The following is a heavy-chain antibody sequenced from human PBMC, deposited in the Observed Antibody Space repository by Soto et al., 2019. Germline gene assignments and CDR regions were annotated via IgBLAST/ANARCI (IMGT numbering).Heavy chain of an antibody. J-gene: IGHJ2*01. V-gene: IGHV4-59*01. Sequence: SLTCTVSCGAISSYYWSWIRQPPGKGLEWIGYIYYSGSTNYNPSLKSQVTISVDTSKNQFSLKLSSVTAADTAVYYCARDLDYYDSSGRRIWYFDLWGRGTLVTVSS. D-gene: IGHD3-22*01. CDR1: CGAISSYY. CDR3: ARDLDYYDSSGRRIWYFDL. CDR2: IYYSGST.